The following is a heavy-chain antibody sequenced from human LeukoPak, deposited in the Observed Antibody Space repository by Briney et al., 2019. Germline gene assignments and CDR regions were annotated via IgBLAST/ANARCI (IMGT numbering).Heavy chain of an antibody. V-gene: IGHV4-39*07. CDR1: GGSISSSSYY. CDR2: IYYSGST. J-gene: IGHJ4*02. CDR3: ARDFRRDIVVVVAAQYFDY. Sequence: PSETLSLTCTVSGGSISSSSYYWGWIRQPPGKGLEWIGSIYYSGSTYYNPSLKSRVTISVDTSKNQFSLKLSSVTAADTAVYYCARDFRRDIVVVVAAQYFDYWGQGTLVTVSS. D-gene: IGHD2-15*01.